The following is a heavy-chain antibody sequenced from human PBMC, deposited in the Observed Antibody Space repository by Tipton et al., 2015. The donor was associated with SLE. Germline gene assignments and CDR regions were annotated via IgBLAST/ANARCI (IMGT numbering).Heavy chain of an antibody. CDR3: ARVGSYFDY. CDR1: GGSISSYY. J-gene: IGHJ4*02. V-gene: IGHV4-59*01. Sequence: TLSLTCTVSGGSISSYYWSWTRQPPGKGLEWIGYIYYSGSTNYNPSLKSRVTISVDTSKNQFSLKLSSVTAADTAVYYCARVGSYFDYWGQGTLVTVSS. CDR2: IYYSGST.